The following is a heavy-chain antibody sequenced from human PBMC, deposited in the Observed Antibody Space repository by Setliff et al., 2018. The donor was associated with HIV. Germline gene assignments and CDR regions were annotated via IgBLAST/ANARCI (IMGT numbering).Heavy chain of an antibody. J-gene: IGHJ4*02. CDR3: VRALSGGYCSGGNCFPFDF. V-gene: IGHV3-21*01. Sequence: GGSLRLSCSGSGLSFGSFSLHWVRQAPGKGLEWISSINSGSNYIYYTDSVKGRFIISRDNAKKSLFLQMSSLRAEDTAVYYCVRALSGGYCSGGNCFPFDFWGQGTLVTVSS. CDR1: GLSFGSFS. D-gene: IGHD2-15*01. CDR2: INSGSNYI.